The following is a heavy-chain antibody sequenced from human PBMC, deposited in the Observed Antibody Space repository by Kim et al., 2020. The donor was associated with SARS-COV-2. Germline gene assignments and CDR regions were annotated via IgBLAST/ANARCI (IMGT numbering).Heavy chain of an antibody. V-gene: IGHV4-39*01. CDR3: ARLTRASHFED. CDR1: GGSISSSDYY. CDR2: ISYTGTT. J-gene: IGHJ4*02. D-gene: IGHD1-26*01. Sequence: SETLSLTCIVSGGSISSSDYYWGWIRQPPGKGLEWIGHISYTGTTFYNPSLKSRVTISVDTWRTRYSLNLSSVTATDTAGYYCARLTRASHFEDWGQGTLLTVSS.